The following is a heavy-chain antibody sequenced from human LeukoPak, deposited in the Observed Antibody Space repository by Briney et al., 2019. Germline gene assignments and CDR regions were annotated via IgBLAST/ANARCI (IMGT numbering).Heavy chain of an antibody. CDR1: GGSFSGYY. V-gene: IGHV4-34*01. CDR3: ARDATQGGWFDP. CDR2: INHSGST. J-gene: IGHJ5*02. Sequence: TSETLSLTCAVYGGSFSGYYWSWIRQPPGKGLEWIGEINHSGSTNYNPSLKSRVTISVDTSKNQFSLKLSSVTAADTAVYYCARDATQGGWFDPWGQGTLVTVSS.